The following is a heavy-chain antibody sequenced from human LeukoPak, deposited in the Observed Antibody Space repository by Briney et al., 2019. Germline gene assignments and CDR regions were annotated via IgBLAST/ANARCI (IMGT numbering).Heavy chain of an antibody. Sequence: PGRSLRLSCAASGFTFSSYAMHWVRQAPGKGLEWVAVISYDGSNKYYADSVKGRFTISRDNSKNTLYLQMNSLRAEDTAVYYCAKGPWRQQLLPNNYWGQGTLVTVSS. D-gene: IGHD6-13*01. V-gene: IGHV3-30-3*01. J-gene: IGHJ4*02. CDR2: ISYDGSNK. CDR1: GFTFSSYA. CDR3: AKGPWRQQLLPNNY.